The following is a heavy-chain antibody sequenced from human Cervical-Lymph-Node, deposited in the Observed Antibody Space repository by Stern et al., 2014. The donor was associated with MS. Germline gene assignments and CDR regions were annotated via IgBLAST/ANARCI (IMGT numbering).Heavy chain of an antibody. V-gene: IGHV1-46*01. CDR1: GYTFTSYY. CDR2: INPSGCST. Sequence: VQLVQSGAEVKKPGASVKVSCKASGYTFTSYYMHWVRQAPGQGLEWMGIINPSGCSTSYSQKFQGRGTMTRDTSTSTIYMELSSLRSEDTAVYYCARVKTRWPYYYGMDVWGQGTTVTVSS. CDR3: ARVKTRWPYYYGMDV. J-gene: IGHJ6*02. D-gene: IGHD5-24*01.